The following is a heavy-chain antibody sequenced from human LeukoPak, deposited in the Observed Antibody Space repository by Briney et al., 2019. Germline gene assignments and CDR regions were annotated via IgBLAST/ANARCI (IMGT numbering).Heavy chain of an antibody. CDR2: ISGNGGKT. CDR3: AKLYYDYVWGSYRYYFFDS. V-gene: IGHV3-23*01. J-gene: IGHJ4*02. D-gene: IGHD3-16*02. Sequence: GGSLRLSCEGSGLSFSSYAMSWVRQAPGKGLERVSGISGNGGKTYYADSVKGRLTISRDNSKNTLYLQMNSLRVDDTAAYYCAKLYYDYVWGSYRYYFFDSWGQGTLVTVSS. CDR1: GLSFSSYA.